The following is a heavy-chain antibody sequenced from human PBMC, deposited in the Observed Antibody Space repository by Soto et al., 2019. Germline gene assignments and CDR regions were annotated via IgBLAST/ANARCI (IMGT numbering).Heavy chain of an antibody. V-gene: IGHV3-23*01. J-gene: IGHJ6*02. Sequence: GGSLRLSCAASGFTFSSYAMSWVRQSPGKGLEWVSAISGSGGSTYYADSVKGRFTISRDNSKNTLYLQMNSLRAEDTAVYYCAKSGYSGYDYPLNYYYYYGMDVWGQGTTVTVSS. CDR3: AKSGYSGYDYPLNYYYYYGMDV. D-gene: IGHD5-12*01. CDR1: GFTFSSYA. CDR2: ISGSGGST.